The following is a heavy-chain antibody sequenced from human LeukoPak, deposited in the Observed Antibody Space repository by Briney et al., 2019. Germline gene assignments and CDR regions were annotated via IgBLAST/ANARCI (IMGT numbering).Heavy chain of an antibody. CDR2: IVPIFGTA. V-gene: IGHV1-69*06. J-gene: IGHJ4*02. CDR3: ARDWGYYYGSGSYRFDY. CDR1: GGTFSSYA. D-gene: IGHD3-10*01. Sequence: GASVKVSCKASGGTFSSYAISWVRHAPGQGVEWMGGIVPIFGTANYAQKFKGRVTITADKSTSPAYMELSSMRSEDTAVYYCARDWGYYYGSGSYRFDYWGQGTLVTVSS.